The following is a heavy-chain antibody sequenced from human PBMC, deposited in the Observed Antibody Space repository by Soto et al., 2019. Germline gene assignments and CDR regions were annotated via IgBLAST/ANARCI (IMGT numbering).Heavy chain of an antibody. CDR1: CYTFTSYG. V-gene: IGHV1-18*01. D-gene: IGHD1-26*01. Sequence: ASVKVSCKSSCYTFTSYGISLVRQAPGQGLEWMGWISAYNGNTNYAQKLQGRVTMTTDTSTSTVYMELRSLRSDDTAVYYCARASGSSYWFDPWGQGTLVTVSS. CDR3: ARASGSSYWFDP. J-gene: IGHJ5*02. CDR2: ISAYNGNT.